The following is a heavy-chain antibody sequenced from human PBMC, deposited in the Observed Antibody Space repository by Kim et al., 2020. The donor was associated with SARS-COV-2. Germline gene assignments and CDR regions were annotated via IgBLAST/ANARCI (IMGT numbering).Heavy chain of an antibody. CDR2: ISWNSGSI. CDR1: GFTFDDYA. Sequence: GGSLRLSCAASGFTFDDYAMHWVRQAPGKGLEWVSGISWNSGSIGYADSVKGRFTISRDNAKNSLYLQMNSLRAEDTALYYCAKDIGTGGVPPRFQHWGQGTLVTVSS. V-gene: IGHV3-9*01. CDR3: AKDIGTGGVPPRFQH. D-gene: IGHD2-8*02. J-gene: IGHJ1*01.